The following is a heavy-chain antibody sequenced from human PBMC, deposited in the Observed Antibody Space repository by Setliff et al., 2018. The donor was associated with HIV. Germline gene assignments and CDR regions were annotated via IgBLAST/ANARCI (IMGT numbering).Heavy chain of an antibody. CDR1: GGSISSSNYY. D-gene: IGHD2-21*02. J-gene: IGHJ6*02. Sequence: PSETLSLTCAVSGGSISSSNYYWVWIRQPPGKELEWIGSFYYSGSTYYNPSLKSRVTISLDTSKNQFSLKVGSVTAADTAVYYCARAMRGVVVTNMYYYYGMDVWGQGTTVTVSS. CDR2: FYYSGST. CDR3: ARAMRGVVVTNMYYYYGMDV. V-gene: IGHV4-39*07.